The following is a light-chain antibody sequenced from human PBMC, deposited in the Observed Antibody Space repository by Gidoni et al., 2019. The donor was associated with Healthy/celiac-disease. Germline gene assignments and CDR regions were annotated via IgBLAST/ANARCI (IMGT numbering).Light chain of an antibody. J-gene: IGKJ3*01. CDR2: AAS. CDR1: QGISSY. Sequence: IQLTQSPSSLSASVGDRVTITCRASQGISSYLAWYQQKPGKAPKLLIYAASTLQSVVPSRFSGSGSGTDFTLTISSLQPEDFATYYCQQLNSYPLFTFGPGTKVEIK. CDR3: QQLNSYPLFT. V-gene: IGKV1-9*01.